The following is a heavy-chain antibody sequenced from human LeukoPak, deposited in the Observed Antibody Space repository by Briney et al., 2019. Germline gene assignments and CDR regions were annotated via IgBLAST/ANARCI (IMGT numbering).Heavy chain of an antibody. V-gene: IGHV4-61*02. Sequence: SETLSLTCTVSGGSISSGSYYWSWIRQPAGKGLEWIGRIYTSGSTNYNPSLKSRVTISVDTSKNQFSLKLSSVTAADTAVCYCARDVRSIAARYFDYWGQGTLVTVSS. D-gene: IGHD6-6*01. CDR3: ARDVRSIAARYFDY. CDR1: GGSISSGSYY. CDR2: IYTSGST. J-gene: IGHJ4*02.